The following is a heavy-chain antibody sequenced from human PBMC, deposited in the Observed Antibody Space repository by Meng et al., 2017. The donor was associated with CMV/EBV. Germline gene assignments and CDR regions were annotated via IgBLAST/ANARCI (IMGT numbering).Heavy chain of an antibody. CDR3: ASGYDYFDS. Sequence: SVKVSCKASGYTFTSYYMHWVRQAPGQGLEWMGGIIPIFGTEKYAQKFQGRVTITTDKSTSTAYMELSSLRSEDTAVYSCASGYDYFDSWGQGTLVTVSS. CDR2: IIPIFGTE. V-gene: IGHV1-69*05. D-gene: IGHD5-12*01. J-gene: IGHJ4*02. CDR1: GYTFTSYY.